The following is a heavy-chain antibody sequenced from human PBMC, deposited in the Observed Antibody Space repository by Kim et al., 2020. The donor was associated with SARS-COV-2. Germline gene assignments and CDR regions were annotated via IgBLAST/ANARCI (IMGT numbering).Heavy chain of an antibody. J-gene: IGHJ4*02. D-gene: IGHD6-13*01. CDR3: ARTRAAADYYFDY. V-gene: IGHV5-51*01. Sequence: YSPSFQGQVTISADKSISTAYLQWSSLKASDTAMYYCARTRAAADYYFDYWGQGTLVTVSS.